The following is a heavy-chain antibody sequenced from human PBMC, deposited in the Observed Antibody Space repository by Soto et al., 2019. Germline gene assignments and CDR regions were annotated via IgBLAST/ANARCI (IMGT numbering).Heavy chain of an antibody. V-gene: IGHV1-2*04. D-gene: IGHD2-15*01. CDR1: GYTFTGYY. CDR2: INPNSGGT. CDR3: ARDRTYCSGGSCYLGAFDI. Sequence: QVQLVQSGAEVKKPGASVKVSCKASGYTFTGYYMHWVRQAPGQGLEWMGWINPNSGGTNYAQKFQGWVTMTRDTSISTAYVALSRLRSDDTAVYYCARDRTYCSGGSCYLGAFDIWGQGTMVTVSS. J-gene: IGHJ3*02.